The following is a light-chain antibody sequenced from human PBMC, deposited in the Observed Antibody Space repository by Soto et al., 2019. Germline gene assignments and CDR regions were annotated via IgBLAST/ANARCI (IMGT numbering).Light chain of an antibody. V-gene: IGLV4-69*01. CDR2: LNSDGNH. J-gene: IGLJ2*01. CDR1: SGHSSYA. CDR3: QTWGTGIVV. Sequence: QLVLTQSPSASASLGASVKLTCTLSSGHSSYAIAWHQQQPEKGPRYLMKLNSDGNHSKGDGIPNRFLGSSSGAERYLTISSLQSEDEADYYCQTWGTGIVVFGGVTKLTVL.